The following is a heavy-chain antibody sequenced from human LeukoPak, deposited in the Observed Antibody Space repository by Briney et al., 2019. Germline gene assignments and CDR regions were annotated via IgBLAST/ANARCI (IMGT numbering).Heavy chain of an antibody. CDR3: ARGRYQLDY. Sequence: KPSETLSLTCTVSGGSYYWSWIRQPPGKGLEWIGFVYYSGNTNYNPSLKSRVTISLDTSKNQFSLKLRSVTTADTAVYYCARGRYQLDYWGQGTLVTVSS. CDR2: VYYSGNT. D-gene: IGHD2-2*01. J-gene: IGHJ4*02. CDR1: GGSYY. V-gene: IGHV4-59*01.